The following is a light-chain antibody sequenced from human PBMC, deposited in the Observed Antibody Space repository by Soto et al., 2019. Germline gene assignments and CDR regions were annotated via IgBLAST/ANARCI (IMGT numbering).Light chain of an antibody. CDR1: QSVSSY. CDR2: DES. J-gene: IGKJ1*01. V-gene: IGKV3-11*01. Sequence: EIALTQSPTTLSATAGYRSTRSCRASQSVSSYLAWYQQKPGQAPRLLIYDESNRATGIPDRFSGSGSGTDFTLTISSLEPEDFAVYYCQQRRNWPKKWTFGQGSKVEIK. CDR3: QQRRNWPKKWT.